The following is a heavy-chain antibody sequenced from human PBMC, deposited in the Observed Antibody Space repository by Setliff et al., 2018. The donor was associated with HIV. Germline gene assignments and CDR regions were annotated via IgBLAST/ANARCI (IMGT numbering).Heavy chain of an antibody. Sequence: KASETLSLTCDVYGGSFSGYYWSWIRQPPGKGLEWIGEINHSGSTNYNPSLKSRVTISVDTSKNQFSLKLSSVTAADTAVYYCARKKTGQFGAFNMWGRGTLVTVSS. V-gene: IGHV4-34*01. CDR3: ARKKTGQFGAFNM. D-gene: IGHD7-27*01. J-gene: IGHJ3*02. CDR2: INHSGST. CDR1: GGSFSGYY.